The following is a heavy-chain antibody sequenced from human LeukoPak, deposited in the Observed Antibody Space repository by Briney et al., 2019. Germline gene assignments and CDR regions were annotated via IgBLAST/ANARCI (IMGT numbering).Heavy chain of an antibody. J-gene: IGHJ4*02. CDR1: GFTFSSYT. Sequence: GGSLRLSCAASGFTFSSYTMNWGRQAPGKGLEWVSSISSTSNTISYAVSAEGRLTISRDNAKNSLYLHMNSLRDEDTAVYFCTRSRLVDYWGQGTLVTVSS. CDR2: ISSTSNTI. V-gene: IGHV3-48*02. CDR3: TRSRLVDY.